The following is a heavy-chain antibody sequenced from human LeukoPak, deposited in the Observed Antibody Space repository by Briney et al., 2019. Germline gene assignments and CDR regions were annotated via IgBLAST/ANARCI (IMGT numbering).Heavy chain of an antibody. D-gene: IGHD3-16*01. CDR2: ISYDGSNK. Sequence: GGSLRLSCAASGFTFSSYAMHWVRQAPGKGLEWVAVISYDGSNKYYADSVKGRFTISRDNSKNTLYLQMNSLRAEDTAVYYCAREGLWAFDIWGQGTMVTVSS. CDR3: AREGLWAFDI. J-gene: IGHJ3*02. CDR1: GFTFSSYA. V-gene: IGHV3-30-3*01.